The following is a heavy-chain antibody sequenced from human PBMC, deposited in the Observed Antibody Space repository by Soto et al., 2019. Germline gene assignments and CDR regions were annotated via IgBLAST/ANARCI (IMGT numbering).Heavy chain of an antibody. J-gene: IGHJ3*02. CDR2: IYPGDSDT. D-gene: IGHD2-15*01. CDR1: GYSFTSYW. CDR3: ARHILGYCSGGSCNDAFDI. V-gene: IGHV5-51*01. Sequence: GESLKISCKGSGYSFTSYWIGWVRQMPGKGLEWMGIIYPGDSDTRYSPSFQGQVTISADKSISTAYLQWSSLKASDTAMYYCARHILGYCSGGSCNDAFDIWGQGTMVTVSS.